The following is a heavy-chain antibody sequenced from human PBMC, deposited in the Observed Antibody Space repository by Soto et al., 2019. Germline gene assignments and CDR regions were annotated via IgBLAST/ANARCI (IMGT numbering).Heavy chain of an antibody. CDR3: ARYVVGYSSSWYEGGWFDP. V-gene: IGHV4-4*07. Sequence: SETLSLTCTVSGGSISSYYWSWIRQPAGKGLEWIGRIYTSGSTNYNPSLKSRVTMSVDTSKNQFSLKLSSVTAADTAVYYCARYVVGYSSSWYEGGWFDPWGQGTLVTVSS. CDR2: IYTSGST. J-gene: IGHJ5*02. CDR1: GGSISSYY. D-gene: IGHD6-13*01.